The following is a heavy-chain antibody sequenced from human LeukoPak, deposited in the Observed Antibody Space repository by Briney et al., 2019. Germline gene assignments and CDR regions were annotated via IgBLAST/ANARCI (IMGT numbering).Heavy chain of an antibody. CDR1: GGTFSSYA. CDR2: ISAYNGNT. Sequence: ASVKVSCKASGGTFSSYAISWVRQAPGQGLEWMGWISAYNGNTNYAQKLQGRVTMTTDTSTSTAYMELRSLRSDDTAVYYCARGPSLYCSGGSCHSIIHYGMDVWGQGTTVTVSS. V-gene: IGHV1-18*01. D-gene: IGHD2-15*01. J-gene: IGHJ6*02. CDR3: ARGPSLYCSGGSCHSIIHYGMDV.